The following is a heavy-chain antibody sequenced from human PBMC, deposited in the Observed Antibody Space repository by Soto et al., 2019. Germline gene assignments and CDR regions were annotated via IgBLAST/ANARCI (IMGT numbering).Heavy chain of an antibody. J-gene: IGHJ4*02. CDR2: IDPSDSYT. D-gene: IGHD2-21*02. Sequence: GESLKISCQGSGYTFTTYWITWVRQIPGRGLEWMGRIDPSDSYTNYSPSFQGHVTISADKSTNTAYLEWRSLKASDSAIYYCACPRQDYGDRPYDYWGQGTLVTVSS. CDR1: GYTFTTYW. CDR3: ACPRQDYGDRPYDY. V-gene: IGHV5-10-1*01.